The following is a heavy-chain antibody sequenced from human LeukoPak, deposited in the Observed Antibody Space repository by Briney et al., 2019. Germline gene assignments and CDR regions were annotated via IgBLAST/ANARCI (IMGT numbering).Heavy chain of an antibody. CDR2: INPNSGGT. J-gene: IGHJ4*02. V-gene: IGHV1-2*02. Sequence: ASVKVSCKASGYTFTGYYMHWVRQAPGQGLEWVGWINPNSGGTNSAQNFQGRVTMTRDTSITTAYMELSRLRSNDTAVYYCAGDLYSGYGVRIDYWGQGTLVTVSS. D-gene: IGHD5-12*01. CDR3: AGDLYSGYGVRIDY. CDR1: GYTFTGYY.